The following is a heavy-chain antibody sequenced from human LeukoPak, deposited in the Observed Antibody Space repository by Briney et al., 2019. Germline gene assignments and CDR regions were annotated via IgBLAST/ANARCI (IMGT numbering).Heavy chain of an antibody. D-gene: IGHD1-26*01. J-gene: IGHJ3*02. CDR2: INPNSGGT. CDR3: ARDSGWEVVLYASEI. CDR1: EYTFTGYY. V-gene: IGHV1-2*04. Sequence: ASVKVSCKASEYTFTGYYMHWVRQAPGQGLEWMGWINPNSGGTNYAQKFQGWVTMTRDTSISTAYMELSRLKSDDTAVYYCARDSGWEVVLYASEIWGQGTMVTVSS.